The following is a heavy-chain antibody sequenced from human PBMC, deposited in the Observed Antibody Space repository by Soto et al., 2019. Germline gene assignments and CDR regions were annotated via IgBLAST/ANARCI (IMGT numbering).Heavy chain of an antibody. CDR3: ARNRADSIAGTTDPDAFDI. J-gene: IGHJ3*02. V-gene: IGHV4-28*01. D-gene: IGHD1-26*01. CDR1: GYSISSSNW. Sequence: SETLSLTCAVSGYSISSSNWWGWIRQPPGKGLEWIGYIHYSGSDYYNPSLKSRVTMSVDTSKNQFSLKLTSVTAVDTAVYYCARNRADSIAGTTDPDAFDIWGQGTMVTVSS. CDR2: IHYSGSD.